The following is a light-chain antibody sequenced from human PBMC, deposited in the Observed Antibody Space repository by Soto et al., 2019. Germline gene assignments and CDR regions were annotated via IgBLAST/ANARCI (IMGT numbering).Light chain of an antibody. CDR1: QTISSW. CDR3: QQYNNYVYS. V-gene: IGKV1-5*03. J-gene: IGKJ2*01. Sequence: DIQMTQSPSTLAASVGDRVTITCRASQTISSWLAWYQQRPGKAPKLLIYKPSSLESGVPSRLGVSVSGSEFTLTFSSLQPDDFATYYCQQYNNYVYSFRQWTKLEIK. CDR2: KPS.